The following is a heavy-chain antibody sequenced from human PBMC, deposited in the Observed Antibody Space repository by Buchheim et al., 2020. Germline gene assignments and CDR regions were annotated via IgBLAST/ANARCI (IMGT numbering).Heavy chain of an antibody. CDR2: IFHGGST. J-gene: IGHJ5*02. CDR1: DDSFSNNY. V-gene: IGHV4-34*12. CDR3: ARSYSSAWTQNDWLDP. D-gene: IGHD6-25*01. Sequence: QVRLQQWGAGLLKPSETLSLTCAVSDDSFSNNYWSWIRQAPGKGLEWIGEIFHGGSTHYSSSLKSRVAISIDTSKNQVSLKLHSVTAADTAVYFCARSYSSAWTQNDWLDPWGQGTL.